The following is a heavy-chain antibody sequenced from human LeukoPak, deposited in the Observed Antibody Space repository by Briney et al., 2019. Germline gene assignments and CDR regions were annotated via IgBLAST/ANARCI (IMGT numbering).Heavy chain of an antibody. CDR3: ARVFDSSGFYFDY. CDR1: GYSFTSYW. D-gene: IGHD6-19*01. V-gene: IGHV5-51*01. J-gene: IGHJ4*02. CDR2: IYPGDSDT. Sequence: GESLKISCKGFGYSFTSYWIGWVRQMPGKGLEWMGIIYPGDSDTRYSPSFQGQVTISADKSISAAYLQWSSLKASDTAMYYCARVFDSSGFYFDYWGQGTLVTVSS.